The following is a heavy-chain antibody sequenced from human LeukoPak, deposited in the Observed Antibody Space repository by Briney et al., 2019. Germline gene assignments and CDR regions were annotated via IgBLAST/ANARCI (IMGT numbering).Heavy chain of an antibody. D-gene: IGHD6-13*01. V-gene: IGHV3-53*01. J-gene: IGHJ4*02. CDR1: GFTVSSNY. Sequence: GGSLRLSCAASGFTVSSNYMTWVRQAPGKGLEWVSIIYSDGTTYYADSVKGRFSISRDNSKNTLYLQMNSLRAEDTAVYYCAREIRGSSWYRGMGYFDYWGQGTLVTVSS. CDR2: IYSDGTT. CDR3: AREIRGSSWYRGMGYFDY.